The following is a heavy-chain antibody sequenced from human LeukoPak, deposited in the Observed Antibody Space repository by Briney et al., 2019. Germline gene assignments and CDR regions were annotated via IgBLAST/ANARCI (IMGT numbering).Heavy chain of an antibody. CDR3: AILLEDYAFSAGSAKDY. CDR1: GHSLTQLS. J-gene: IGHJ4*02. D-gene: IGHD3-9*01. V-gene: IGHV1-24*01. CDR2: FDPVVGET. Sequence: GASVNVSCKVSGHSLTQLSMHWVRQGTGRGLEWMGGFDPVVGETIYAQKFQGRVTMTEDTSTDTAYMELSSLRSDDTAVYYCAILLEDYAFSAGSAKDYWGQGTLVTVSS.